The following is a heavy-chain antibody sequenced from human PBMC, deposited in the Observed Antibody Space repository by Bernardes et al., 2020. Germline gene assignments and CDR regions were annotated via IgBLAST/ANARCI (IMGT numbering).Heavy chain of an antibody. V-gene: IGHV3-30*04. CDR3: HLNAGRPEFFDS. J-gene: IGHJ4*02. Sequence: GGSLRLSCAASGFTFSNYAMHWVRQAPGKGLEWVAVISYDATKKYYADSVKGRFTVSRDNSKNTLFLQMNSLRTDDTAVYYCHLNAGRPEFFDSWGQGSLVTVSS. CDR1: GFTFSNYA. D-gene: IGHD6-25*01. CDR2: ISYDATKK.